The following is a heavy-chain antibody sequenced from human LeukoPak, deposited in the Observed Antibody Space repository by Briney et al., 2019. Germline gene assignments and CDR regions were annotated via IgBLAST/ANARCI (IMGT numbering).Heavy chain of an antibody. J-gene: IGHJ4*02. CDR2: IYADGST. D-gene: IGHD5-24*01. V-gene: IGHV3-66*01. Sequence: GSLRLSCAASGFIVSDNDIKWIRQAPGKGLEWVSLIYADGSTHYTDSVKGRFSISRDNSQNTVYLQMNSLRGEDTAIYYCARSRDGYNILDYWGQGTLVTVSS. CDR3: ARSRDGYNILDY. CDR1: GFIVSDND.